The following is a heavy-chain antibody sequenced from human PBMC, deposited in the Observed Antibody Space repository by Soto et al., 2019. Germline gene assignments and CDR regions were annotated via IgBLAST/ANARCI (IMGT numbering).Heavy chain of an antibody. D-gene: IGHD4-17*01. Sequence: GASVKVSCKASGYTFTSYGISWVRQAPGQGLEWMGWISAYNGNTNYAQKIQGRVTMTTDTSTSTAYMELRSLRSDDTAVYYCARVGDDYGDPLFDYWGQGTLVTVSS. J-gene: IGHJ4*02. CDR3: ARVGDDYGDPLFDY. CDR1: GYTFTSYG. CDR2: ISAYNGNT. V-gene: IGHV1-18*01.